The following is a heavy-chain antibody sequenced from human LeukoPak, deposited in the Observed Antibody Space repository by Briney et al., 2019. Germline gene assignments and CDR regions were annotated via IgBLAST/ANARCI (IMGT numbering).Heavy chain of an antibody. D-gene: IGHD3-22*01. Sequence: GASVKVSCKASGYTFTGYYMHWVRQAPGQGLEWMGRINPNSGGTNYAQKFQGRVTMTRDTSISTAYMELSRLRSDDTAVYYCARPGRTYYDSSGFGGYYGMDVWGQGTTVTVSS. J-gene: IGHJ6*02. CDR3: ARPGRTYYDSSGFGGYYGMDV. CDR2: INPNSGGT. CDR1: GYTFTGYY. V-gene: IGHV1-2*06.